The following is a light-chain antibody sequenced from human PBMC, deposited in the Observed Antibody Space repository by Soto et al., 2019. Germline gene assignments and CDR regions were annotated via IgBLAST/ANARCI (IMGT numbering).Light chain of an antibody. CDR2: DVS. CDR1: SSDVGDYNY. J-gene: IGLJ2*01. V-gene: IGLV2-14*01. Sequence: QSALTQPASVSGSPGQSITISCTGTSSDVGDYNYVSWYQQHPGKAPKLMIYDVSNRPSGVSNRFSGSKSGNMASLTISGLQAEDEADYYCSSYTSSSTRVFGGGTKVTVL. CDR3: SSYTSSSTRV.